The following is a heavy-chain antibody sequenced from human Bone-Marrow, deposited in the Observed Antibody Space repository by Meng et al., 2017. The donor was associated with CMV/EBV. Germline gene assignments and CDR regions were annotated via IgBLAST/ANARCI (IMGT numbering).Heavy chain of an antibody. CDR2: INPNSGDT. J-gene: IGHJ1*01. CDR3: AAGRRTTIFVF. CDR1: GYTFTGYY. V-gene: IGHV1-2*02. D-gene: IGHD4-11*01. Sequence: ASGKVSCKASGYTFTGYYMHWVRQAPGQGLEWMGWINPNSGDTNCAQSFQGRVTMTRDTSISTAYMELSRLRSDDTAVYYCAAGRRTTIFVFWGQGTLVTVSS.